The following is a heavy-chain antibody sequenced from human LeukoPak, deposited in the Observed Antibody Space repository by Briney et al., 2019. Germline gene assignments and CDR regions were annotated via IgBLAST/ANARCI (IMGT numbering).Heavy chain of an antibody. J-gene: IGHJ4*02. CDR1: GGSFSGYY. CDR2: INRVGST. Sequence: SETLSLTCAVYGGSFSGYYWSWIRQPPGKGLEWIGEINRVGSTNYNPSLKSRVTISVDTSKNQFSLKLSSVTAADTAVYYCARSYDFWSGHPLDYWGQGTLVTVSS. V-gene: IGHV4-34*01. CDR3: ARSYDFWSGHPLDY. D-gene: IGHD3-3*01.